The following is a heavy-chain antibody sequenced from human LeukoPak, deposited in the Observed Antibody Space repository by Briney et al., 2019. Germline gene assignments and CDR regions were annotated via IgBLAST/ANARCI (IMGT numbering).Heavy chain of an antibody. Sequence: ASVEVSCKASGYTFTGYYMHWVRQAPGQGLEWMGWINPNSGGTNYAQKFQGRVTMTRDTSISTAYMELSRLRSDDTAVYYCAHSLRGDDAFDIWGQGTMVTVSS. CDR1: GYTFTGYY. V-gene: IGHV1-2*02. J-gene: IGHJ3*02. D-gene: IGHD3-10*01. CDR2: INPNSGGT. CDR3: AHSLRGDDAFDI.